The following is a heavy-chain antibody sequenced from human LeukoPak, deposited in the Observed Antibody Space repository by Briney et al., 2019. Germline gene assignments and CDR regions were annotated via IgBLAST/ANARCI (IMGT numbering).Heavy chain of an antibody. CDR3: ARGPILYSSSWYVRY. Sequence: PSETLSVTCAVYGGSFSGYYWSWIRQPPENGLEWIGEINHSGSTNYNPSLKSRVTISVDTPKNQFSLKLSSVTAADTAVYYCARGPILYSSSWYVRYWGQGTLVTVSS. V-gene: IGHV4-34*01. D-gene: IGHD6-13*01. CDR1: GGSFSGYY. J-gene: IGHJ4*02. CDR2: INHSGST.